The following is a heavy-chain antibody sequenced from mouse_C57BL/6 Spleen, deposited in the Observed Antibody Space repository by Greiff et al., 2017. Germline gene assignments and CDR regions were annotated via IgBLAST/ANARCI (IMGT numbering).Heavy chain of an antibody. Sequence: VQLKESGPGLVKPSQSLSLTCSVTGFYITSGYYWNWIRQFPGNKLEWMGYISYNGSNKYTPSLKNRISITRDTSTNQFFLKLNSVTTEDTATYYYAREGNWDEDAMDYWGQGTSVTVSS. D-gene: IGHD4-1*02. J-gene: IGHJ4*01. CDR2: ISYNGSN. CDR1: GFYITSGYY. CDR3: AREGNWDEDAMDY. V-gene: IGHV3-6*01.